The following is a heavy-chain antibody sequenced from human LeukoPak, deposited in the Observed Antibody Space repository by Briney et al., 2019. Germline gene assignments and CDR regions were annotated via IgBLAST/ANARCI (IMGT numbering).Heavy chain of an antibody. CDR2: INPSGGST. CDR3: ARELSVSVTRDAFDI. D-gene: IGHD4-4*01. CDR1: GYTFTGYY. Sequence: ASVKVSCKASGYTFTGYYMHWVRQAPGQGLEWMGWINPSGGSTSYAQKFQGRVTMTRDTSTSTVYMELSSLRSEDTAVYYCARELSVSVTRDAFDIWGQGTMVTVSS. J-gene: IGHJ3*02. V-gene: IGHV1-46*01.